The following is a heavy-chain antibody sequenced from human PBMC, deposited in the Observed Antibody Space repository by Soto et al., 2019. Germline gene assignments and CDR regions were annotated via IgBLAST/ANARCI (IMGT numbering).Heavy chain of an antibody. V-gene: IGHV4-4*02. CDR3: ARKAWVRFDY. Sequence: PSETLSLTCAVSGDSISSSVWWTWVRQPPGKGLEWIGEVFHTGSTNYNPSLKSRVTMSVDKSTNEFSLKVTSVTAADTAIYYCARKAWVRFDYWGQGALVTVSS. CDR1: GDSISSSVW. CDR2: VFHTGST. J-gene: IGHJ4*02. D-gene: IGHD7-27*01.